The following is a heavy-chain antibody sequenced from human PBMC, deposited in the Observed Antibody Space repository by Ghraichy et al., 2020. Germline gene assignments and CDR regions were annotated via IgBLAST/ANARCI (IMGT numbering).Heavy chain of an antibody. Sequence: GALRLSCAASGFSFSDHYMDWVRQAPGKGLEWVGRTRNKANSYTTEYAASVKGRFTISRDDSKNSLYLQMNSLKTEDTAVYYCARAIGLENYLDVWGKGTTVTVSS. CDR2: TRNKANSYTT. V-gene: IGHV3-72*01. CDR1: GFSFSDHY. CDR3: ARAIGLENYLDV. J-gene: IGHJ6*03. D-gene: IGHD5-24*01.